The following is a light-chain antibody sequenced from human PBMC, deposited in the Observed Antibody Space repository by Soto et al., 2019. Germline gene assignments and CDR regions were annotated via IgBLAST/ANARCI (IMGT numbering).Light chain of an antibody. Sequence: QSALTQPASVSGSPGQSITISCTGTSSDVGGYNYVSWYQQYPGRVPKLLIYKVSNRPSGISNRFSGSKSGNTASLTISGLQAEDEADYYCCSYAGSYTWVFGSGTKVTV. J-gene: IGLJ1*01. CDR2: KVS. CDR3: CSYAGSYTWV. V-gene: IGLV2-14*01. CDR1: SSDVGGYNY.